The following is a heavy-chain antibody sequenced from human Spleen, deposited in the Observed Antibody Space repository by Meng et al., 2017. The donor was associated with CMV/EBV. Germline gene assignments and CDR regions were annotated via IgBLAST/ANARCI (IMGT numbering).Heavy chain of an antibody. CDR1: GFTFIHYE. D-gene: IGHD3-3*01. V-gene: IGHV3-21*01. Sequence: GGSLRLSCAASGFTFIHYEMDWVRQAPGKGLEWVSSISTTSSYIYYADSMKGRFTISRDNAKNLLFLQMNSLRAEDTAVYYCAGFGVAITNGLDVWGQGTTVTVSS. J-gene: IGHJ6*02. CDR2: ISTTSSYI. CDR3: AGFGVAITNGLDV.